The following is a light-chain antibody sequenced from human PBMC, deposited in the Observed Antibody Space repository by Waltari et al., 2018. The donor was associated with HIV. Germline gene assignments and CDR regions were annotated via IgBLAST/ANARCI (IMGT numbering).Light chain of an antibody. J-gene: IGKJ1*01. CDR2: AAS. V-gene: IGKV1-6*01. Sequence: AIRMTQSPSSLSASVGDRVTITCRASQGIRNDLGWYQQKPGKAPKLLIYAASSLQSGVPLRFSGSGGGTDFTLTISSLQPEDFATYYCLQDSNYPRTFGQGTKVEI. CDR3: LQDSNYPRT. CDR1: QGIRND.